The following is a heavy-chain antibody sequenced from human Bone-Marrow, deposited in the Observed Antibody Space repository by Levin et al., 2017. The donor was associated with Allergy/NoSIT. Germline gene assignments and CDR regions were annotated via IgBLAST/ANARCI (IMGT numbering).Heavy chain of an antibody. V-gene: IGHV3-15*01. D-gene: IGHD6-6*01. CDR3: TTGDSSTF. J-gene: IGHJ4*02. CDR1: GFSFSNAR. Sequence: GGSLRLSCAASGFSFSNARMSWVRQAPGKGLEWVGRIKSETDGGTTDYPAPLKGRFTISRDDSKNTLYLQMNSLKIEDTAVYYCTTGDSSTFWGQGTLVTVSS. CDR2: IKSETDGGTT.